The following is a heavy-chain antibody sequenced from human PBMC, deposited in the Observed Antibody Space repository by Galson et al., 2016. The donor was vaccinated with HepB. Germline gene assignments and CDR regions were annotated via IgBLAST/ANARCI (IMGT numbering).Heavy chain of an antibody. CDR2: IKEDGNEK. CDR3: ARDQWLGIAAAGTVVDY. V-gene: IGHV3-7*01. D-gene: IGHD6-13*01. CDR1: GFTFSTFW. J-gene: IGHJ4*01. Sequence: SLRLSCAASGFTFSTFWMSWVRQAPGKGLEWVANIKEDGNEKNYVDSMKGRFTISRETAKNSLYLQMNSLRAEDTAVYYCARDQWLGIAAAGTVVDYWGQGTLVTVYS.